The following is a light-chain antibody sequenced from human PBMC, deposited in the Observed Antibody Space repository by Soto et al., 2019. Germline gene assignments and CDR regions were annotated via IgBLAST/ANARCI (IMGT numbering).Light chain of an antibody. CDR1: HTIATY. CDR3: QQFYYYPHT. J-gene: IGKJ2*01. CDR2: GTS. V-gene: IGKV1-39*01. Sequence: EIQMTQSPSSLSASVGDRVTLTCRASHTIATYLNWYQQKAGRVPEVLIYGTSTLQPGVQSRFTGSGYGTDFTLTINNVQPEDFATYYCQQFYYYPHTFGQGTKLEVK.